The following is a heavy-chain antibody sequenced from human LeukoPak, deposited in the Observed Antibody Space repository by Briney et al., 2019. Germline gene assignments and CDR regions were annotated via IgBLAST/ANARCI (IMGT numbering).Heavy chain of an antibody. J-gene: IGHJ1*01. V-gene: IGHV4-39*01. CDR3: ARRRYYDGSGYLE. CDR1: GDSVSKSDSY. D-gene: IGHD3-22*01. CDR2: IYYSGRT. Sequence: SETLSLTCSVSGDSVSKSDSYWDWIRQPPGKGLEWIGTIYYSGRTYYSPSLKSRVTMSVDPSNNQFSLTLRSVTAADTAVYYCARRRYYDGSGYLEWGQGTLLSVSS.